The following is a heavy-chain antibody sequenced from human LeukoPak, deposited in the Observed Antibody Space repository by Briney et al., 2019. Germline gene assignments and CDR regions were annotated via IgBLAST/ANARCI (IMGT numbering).Heavy chain of an antibody. CDR1: GFTFYDYA. V-gene: IGHV3-9*01. Sequence: GGSLRLSCAASGFTFYDYAMHWVRQAPGKGLEWVSGISWNSGSIGYADSVKGRFTISRDNAKNSLYLQMNSLRAEDTALYYCAKSGYYDSSGYYFHPIDYWGQGTLVTVSS. J-gene: IGHJ4*02. CDR3: AKSGYYDSSGYYFHPIDY. CDR2: ISWNSGSI. D-gene: IGHD3-22*01.